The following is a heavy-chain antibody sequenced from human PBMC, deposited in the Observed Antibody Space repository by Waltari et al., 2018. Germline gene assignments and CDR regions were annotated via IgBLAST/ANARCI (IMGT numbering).Heavy chain of an antibody. CDR3: ARASMVRGVTYFDY. CDR2: IYYRGST. CDR1: GGSISSHY. J-gene: IGHJ4*02. D-gene: IGHD3-10*01. Sequence: QVQLQESGPGLVKPSETLSLTCTVSGGSISSHYWSWIRQPPGKGLEWIGYIYYRGSTNYNPALKSRVTISVDTSKNQFSLKLSSVTAADTAVYYCARASMVRGVTYFDYWGQGTLVTVSS. V-gene: IGHV4-59*11.